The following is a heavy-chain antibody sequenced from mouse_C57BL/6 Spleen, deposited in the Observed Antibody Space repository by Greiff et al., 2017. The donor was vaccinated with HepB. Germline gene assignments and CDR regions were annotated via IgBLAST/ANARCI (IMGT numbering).Heavy chain of an antibody. CDR3: ARGHYGSSYGYFDY. J-gene: IGHJ2*01. V-gene: IGHV1-47*01. CDR1: GYTFTTYP. D-gene: IGHD1-1*01. CDR2: FHPYNDDT. Sequence: VQLVESGAELVKPGASVKMSCKASGYTFTTYPIEWMKQNHGKSLEWIGNFHPYNDDTKYNEKFKGKATLTVEKSSSTVYLGLSRLTSDDSAVYYCARGHYGSSYGYFDYWGQGTTLTVSS.